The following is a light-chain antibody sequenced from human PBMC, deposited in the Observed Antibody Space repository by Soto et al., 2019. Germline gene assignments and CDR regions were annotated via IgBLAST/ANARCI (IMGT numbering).Light chain of an antibody. V-gene: IGKV3-15*01. CDR2: GAS. CDR1: QSVSSN. J-gene: IGKJ2*01. CDR3: QQYNNWPTMYT. Sequence: EIVMTQSPATVSVSPGERATLSCRASQSVSSNLAWYQQKPGQAPRLLIYGASTRATGIPAWFSGSGSGTEFTLTISSLQSEDFAVYYCQQYNNWPTMYTFGQGTKLEIK.